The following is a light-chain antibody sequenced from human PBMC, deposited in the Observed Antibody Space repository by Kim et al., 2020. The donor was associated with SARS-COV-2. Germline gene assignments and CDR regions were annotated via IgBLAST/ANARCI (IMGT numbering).Light chain of an antibody. V-gene: IGLV3-19*01. CDR1: SCKIYY. CDR2: GKN. J-gene: IGLJ2*01. Sequence: LGQRVKITCKGDSCKIYYASWDQHKPGRAPVLDIDGKNNRPTGIPDRFSGSSSGNTASLTITGAQAEDEADYCCDSRDSSGNHLRVFGGGTQLTVL. CDR3: DSRDSSGNHLRV.